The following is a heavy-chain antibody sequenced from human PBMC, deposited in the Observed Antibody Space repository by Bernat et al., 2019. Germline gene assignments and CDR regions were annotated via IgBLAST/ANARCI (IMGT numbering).Heavy chain of an antibody. V-gene: IGHV4-34*01. CDR3: ARGKVAARPGQWGY. Sequence: QVQLQQWGAGLLKPSETLSLTCAVYGGSFSGYYWSWIRQPPGKGLEWIGEINHSGSTNYNPSLKGRVTISVDTSKNQFSLKLSSVTAADTAVYYCARGKVAARPGQWGYWGQGTLVTVSS. CDR1: GGSFSGYY. J-gene: IGHJ4*02. CDR2: INHSGST. D-gene: IGHD6-6*01.